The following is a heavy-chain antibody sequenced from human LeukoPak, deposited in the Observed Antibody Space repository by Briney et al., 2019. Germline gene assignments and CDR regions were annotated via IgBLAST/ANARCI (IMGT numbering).Heavy chain of an antibody. Sequence: GGSLRLSCAASGFTFSSYSMNWVRQAPGRGLEWVSSISSSSSYIYYADSVKGRFTISRDNAKNSLYLQMNSLRAEDTAVYYCAGEGTYYYDSSGSHGGYWGQGTLVTVSS. D-gene: IGHD3-22*01. CDR1: GFTFSSYS. CDR2: ISSSSSYI. V-gene: IGHV3-21*01. CDR3: AGEGTYYYDSSGSHGGY. J-gene: IGHJ4*02.